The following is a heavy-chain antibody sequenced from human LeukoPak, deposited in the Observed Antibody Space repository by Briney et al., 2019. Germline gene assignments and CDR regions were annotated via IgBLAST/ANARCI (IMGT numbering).Heavy chain of an antibody. D-gene: IGHD3-22*01. V-gene: IGHV3-9*01. Sequence: PGGSLRLSCAASGFTFDDYAMHWVRQAPGKGLEWVSGISWNSGSIGYADSVKGRFTISRDNAKNSLYLQMNSLRAEDTALYYCAKVGSTMIFAFDIWGQGTMVTVSS. CDR2: ISWNSGSI. CDR1: GFTFDDYA. J-gene: IGHJ3*02. CDR3: AKVGSTMIFAFDI.